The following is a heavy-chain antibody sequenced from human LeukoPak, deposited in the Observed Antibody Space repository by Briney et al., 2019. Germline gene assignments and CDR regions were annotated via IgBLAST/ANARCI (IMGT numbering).Heavy chain of an antibody. J-gene: IGHJ4*02. CDR2: IYHSEST. V-gene: IGHV4-39*07. Sequence: SETLSLTCSVSGVSISSSDYYWGWSRQPPGKGLEWIGSIYHSESTYSDPSPESRVTISDDTSKNQFSLKLRSVTAADTAVYYCARGAMVGTRTPYYLVYWGEGTLVTVSS. CDR1: GVSISSSDYY. CDR3: ARGAMVGTRTPYYLVY. D-gene: IGHD5-18*01.